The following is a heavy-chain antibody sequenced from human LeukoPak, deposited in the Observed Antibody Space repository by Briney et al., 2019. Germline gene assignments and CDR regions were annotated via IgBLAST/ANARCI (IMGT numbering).Heavy chain of an antibody. CDR3: AKPLLWFGELEYYFDY. J-gene: IGHJ4*02. D-gene: IGHD3-10*01. V-gene: IGHV3-23*01. CDR1: GFTFSSYA. CDR2: ISGSGGST. Sequence: PGGSLRLSCAASGFTFSSYAMSWVRQAPGKGLEWVSAISGSGGSTYCADSVKGRFTISRDNSKNTLYLQMNSLRAEDTAVFYCAKPLLWFGELEYYFDYWGQGTLVTVSS.